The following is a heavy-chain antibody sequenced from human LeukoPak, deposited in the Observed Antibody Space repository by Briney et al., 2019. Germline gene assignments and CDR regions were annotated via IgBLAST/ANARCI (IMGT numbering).Heavy chain of an antibody. J-gene: IGHJ3*02. Sequence: PGGSLRLSCAASGFTVSSNYMSWVRQAPGKGLEWVSVIYSGGSTYYADSVKGRFTISRHNSKNTPYLQMNSLRTEDTAVYYCARDGFVGQWLGYDAFDIWGQGTMVTVSS. D-gene: IGHD6-19*01. CDR3: ARDGFVGQWLGYDAFDI. V-gene: IGHV3-53*04. CDR1: GFTVSSNY. CDR2: IYSGGST.